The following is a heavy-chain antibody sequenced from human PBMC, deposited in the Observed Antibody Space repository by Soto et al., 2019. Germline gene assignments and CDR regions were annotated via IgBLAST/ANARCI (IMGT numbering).Heavy chain of an antibody. Sequence: ASVKVSCKASGYIFTGYHIHWVRQAPGRGLEWMGWINPNSGDTEYAQNFQGRVTMTRDTSFNLVYMEMSGLMSDDTAVYYCARDARGTRGFDAMDISGQGTTVTVSS. CDR2: INPNSGDT. CDR1: GYIFTGYH. CDR3: ARDARGTRGFDAMDI. J-gene: IGHJ6*02. D-gene: IGHD3-9*01. V-gene: IGHV1-2*02.